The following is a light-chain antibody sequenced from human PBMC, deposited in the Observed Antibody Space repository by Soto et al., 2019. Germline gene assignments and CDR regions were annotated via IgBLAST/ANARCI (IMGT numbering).Light chain of an antibody. CDR3: QQYGSSRFT. V-gene: IGKV3-20*01. CDR2: GAS. Sequence: EIVLTQSPGNLSLSPGERATVSYRASQSISSSYLAWYQQRPGQAPRLLVYGASSRATGIPDRFSGSGSGTDVTLTISRLEPEDFAVYYCQQYGSSRFTFGPGTKVDIK. CDR1: QSISSSY. J-gene: IGKJ3*01.